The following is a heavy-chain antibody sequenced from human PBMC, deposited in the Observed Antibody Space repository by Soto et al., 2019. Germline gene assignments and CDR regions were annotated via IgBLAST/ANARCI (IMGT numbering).Heavy chain of an antibody. V-gene: IGHV1-69*06. Sequence: GASVKVSCKASGGTFSSYAISWVRQAPGQGLEWMGGLIPIFGTANYAQKFQGRVTITADKSTSTVYMELSSLRSEDTAVYYCAREAPPRARGGQQLARALEYWGQGTMVTVSS. J-gene: IGHJ4*02. CDR2: LIPIFGTA. D-gene: IGHD6-13*01. CDR1: GGTFSSYA. CDR3: AREAPPRARGGQQLARALEY.